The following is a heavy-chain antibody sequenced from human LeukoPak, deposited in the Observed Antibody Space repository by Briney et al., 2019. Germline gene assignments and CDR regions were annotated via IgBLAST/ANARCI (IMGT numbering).Heavy chain of an antibody. Sequence: GGSLRLSCAASGFTFSRYVMRWVRQTPGKGLEWVSAISESGGGTYYSDSVKGRFTTSRDNSKSTVYPHMNSLRVDDTAIYYCAMGVGGSSSDSWGQGTLVTVSS. CDR1: GFTFSRYV. V-gene: IGHV3-23*01. CDR2: ISESGGGT. D-gene: IGHD2-2*01. J-gene: IGHJ4*02. CDR3: AMGVGGSSSDS.